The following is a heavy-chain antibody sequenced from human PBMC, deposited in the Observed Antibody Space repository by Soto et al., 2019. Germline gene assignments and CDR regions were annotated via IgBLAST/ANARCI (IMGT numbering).Heavy chain of an antibody. CDR1: GFTFSSYA. D-gene: IGHD3-3*01. CDR2: ISGSGGST. V-gene: IGHV3-23*01. Sequence: GGSLRLSCAASGFTFSSYAMSWVRQAPGKGLEWVSAISGSGGSTYYADSVKGRFTISRDNSKNTLYLQMNSLRAEDTAVYYCAKGRAWIFGVQNYYYGMDVWGQGTTVTVSS. J-gene: IGHJ6*02. CDR3: AKGRAWIFGVQNYYYGMDV.